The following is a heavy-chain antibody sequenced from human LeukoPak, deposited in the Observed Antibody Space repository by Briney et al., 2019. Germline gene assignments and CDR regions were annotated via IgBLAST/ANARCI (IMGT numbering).Heavy chain of an antibody. D-gene: IGHD3-9*01. CDR1: GFTFSTYG. CDR2: ISYDGTNK. Sequence: GSLRLSCAASGFTFSTYGMHWVRQAPGRGLEWVAVISYDGTNKYYTDSVKGRFTISRDNSKNTLYLQMNSLRPEDTAVFYCAKDSLAGYLRGYFDDWGQGTQVTVSS. J-gene: IGHJ4*02. CDR3: AKDSLAGYLRGYFDD. V-gene: IGHV3-30*18.